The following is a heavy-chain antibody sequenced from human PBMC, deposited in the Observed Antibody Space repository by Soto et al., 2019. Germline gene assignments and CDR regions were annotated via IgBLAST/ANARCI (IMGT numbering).Heavy chain of an antibody. J-gene: IGHJ3*02. V-gene: IGHV4-34*01. CDR1: GGSVNSGNYY. D-gene: IGHD1-1*01. CDR3: ARVERGTATTVVDAFDI. Sequence: QVQLQQWGAGLLKPSETLPLTCAVFGGSVNSGNYYWSWIRQPPGKGLELIGEMSHSGGTHFNPSLKSRVTISVDTSKNQFSLKMSSVTAADTALYYCARVERGTATTVVDAFDIWGPGTMVTVSS. CDR2: MSHSGGT.